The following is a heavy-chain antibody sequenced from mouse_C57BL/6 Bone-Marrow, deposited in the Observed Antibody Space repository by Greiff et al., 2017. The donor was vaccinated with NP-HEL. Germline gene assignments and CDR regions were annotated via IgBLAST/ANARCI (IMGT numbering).Heavy chain of an antibody. D-gene: IGHD2-3*01. Sequence: VQLQQSGAELARPGASVKLSCKASGYTFTSYGISWVKQRTGQGLEWIGEIYPRSGNTYYNEKFKGKATLTADKSSSTAYMELRSLTSEDSAVYFGARGDGYPTWFAYWGQGTLVTVSA. CDR1: GYTFTSYG. CDR3: ARGDGYPTWFAY. J-gene: IGHJ3*01. CDR2: IYPRSGNT. V-gene: IGHV1-81*01.